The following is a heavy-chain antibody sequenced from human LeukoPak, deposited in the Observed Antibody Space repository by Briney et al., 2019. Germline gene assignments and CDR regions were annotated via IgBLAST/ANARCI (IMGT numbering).Heavy chain of an antibody. CDR2: MYHSVST. Sequence: PSETLSLTSAVSRGSITSNNWWSWVRQPPGKGLDWIGEMYHSVSTNYNPSLKSRVTISVDKSKNQFSLILTSVTAADTAFYYCARFRLGSDYYHMDVWGKGTTVTVSS. V-gene: IGHV4-4*02. CDR1: RGSITSNNW. J-gene: IGHJ6*03. D-gene: IGHD7-27*01. CDR3: ARFRLGSDYYHMDV.